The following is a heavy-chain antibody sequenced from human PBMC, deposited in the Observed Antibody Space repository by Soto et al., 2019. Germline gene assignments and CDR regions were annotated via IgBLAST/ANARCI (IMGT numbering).Heavy chain of an antibody. Sequence: QVQLVQSGAEVKKPGSSVKVSCKASGGTFSSYAISWVRQAPGQGLEWMGGIIPIFGTANSAQKFQGRVTITADESTSTASLVLSSLRSEATPEYYHAGGYWCGPRRRFEYCGQGPLVTVSS. V-gene: IGHV1-69*12. CDR1: GGTFSSYA. CDR2: IIPIFGTA. CDR3: AGGYWCGPRRRFEY. J-gene: IGHJ4*02. D-gene: IGHD2-8*01.